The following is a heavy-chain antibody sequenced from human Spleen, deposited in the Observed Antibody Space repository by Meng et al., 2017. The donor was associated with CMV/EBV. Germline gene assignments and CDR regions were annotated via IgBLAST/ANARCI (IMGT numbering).Heavy chain of an antibody. Sequence: GESLKISCAASGFTVSSYWLSWVRQAPGRGLEWVANIKQDGGEKYYADPVKGRFTISRDNAKNSLFLQMSSLRVEDTAMYYCARAGLGYCSVTSCYNDYWGQGTLVTVSS. CDR3: ARAGLGYCSVTSCYNDY. D-gene: IGHD2-2*02. V-gene: IGHV3-7*01. J-gene: IGHJ4*02. CDR1: GFTVSSYW. CDR2: IKQDGGEK.